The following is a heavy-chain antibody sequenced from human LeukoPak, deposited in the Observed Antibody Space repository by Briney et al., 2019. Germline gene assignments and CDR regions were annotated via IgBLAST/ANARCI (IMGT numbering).Heavy chain of an antibody. CDR2: ISYDGSNK. D-gene: IGHD2-21*02. Sequence: PGGSLRLSCAASGFTFSSYGMHWVRQAPGKGLEWVAVISYDGSNKYYPDSVKGRFTISRDNSKNTLYLQMNSLRAEDTAVYYRAKGITVTAYYYGMDVWGQGTTVTVSS. V-gene: IGHV3-30*18. J-gene: IGHJ6*02. CDR1: GFTFSSYG. CDR3: AKGITVTAYYYGMDV.